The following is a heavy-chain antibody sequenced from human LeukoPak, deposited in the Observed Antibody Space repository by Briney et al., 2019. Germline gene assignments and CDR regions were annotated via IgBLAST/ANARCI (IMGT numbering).Heavy chain of an antibody. J-gene: IGHJ5*02. CDR1: GYSISSGYY. D-gene: IGHD3-22*01. Sequence: SETRSLTCTVSGYSISSGYYWGWIRQPPGKGLEWIGSIYHRGSTYYNPSLKSRVTISVDTSKNQFSLKLSSVTAADTAVYYCARDTDYYDSSGLRRGVGYNWFDPWGQGTLVTVSS. CDR2: IYHRGST. CDR3: ARDTDYYDSSGLRRGVGYNWFDP. V-gene: IGHV4-38-2*02.